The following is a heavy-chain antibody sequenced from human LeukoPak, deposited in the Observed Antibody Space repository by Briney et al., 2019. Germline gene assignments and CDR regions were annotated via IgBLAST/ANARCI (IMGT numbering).Heavy chain of an antibody. J-gene: IGHJ4*02. D-gene: IGHD3-22*01. CDR2: ISGSGGST. Sequence: PGESLRLSCAASGFTFSNYAMSWVRQAPGQGLEWVSGISGSGGSTYYADSVKGRFTISRDNSKNTLFLLINSLRAEDTAVYYCARQQFESSGYYFDYWGQGTLVTVSS. CDR1: GFTFSNYA. CDR3: ARQQFESSGYYFDY. V-gene: IGHV3-23*01.